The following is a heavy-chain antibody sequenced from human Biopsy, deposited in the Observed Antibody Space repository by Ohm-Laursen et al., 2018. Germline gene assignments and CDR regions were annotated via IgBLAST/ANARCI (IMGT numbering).Heavy chain of an antibody. J-gene: IGHJ4*02. CDR3: AKASGYSSGWPIDY. CDR2: ISWNSGSV. Sequence: SLRLSCAASGFTLANYAMNWVRQAPGKGLEWVSGISWNSGSVVYTDSVKGRFTISRDNAKNSLYLQMHSLRAEDTAFYYCAKASGYSSGWPIDYWGQGNLVTVSS. V-gene: IGHV3-9*01. CDR1: GFTLANYA. D-gene: IGHD6-19*01.